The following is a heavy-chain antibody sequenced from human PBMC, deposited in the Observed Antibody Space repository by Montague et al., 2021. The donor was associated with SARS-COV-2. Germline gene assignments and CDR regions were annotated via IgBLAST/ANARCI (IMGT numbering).Heavy chain of an antibody. V-gene: IGHV2-5*02. Sequence: PALVKPTQTLTLTCTFSGLSLSTSGVGVGWIRQPPGKALEWLALIYWDDDKRYSPSLQSRLTITKDTSKNQVVLTMTNMDSVDTATYYCAHSPSSFWSGKVDYWGQGTLVTVSS. J-gene: IGHJ4*02. CDR1: GLSLSTSGVG. CDR3: AHSPSSFWSGKVDY. D-gene: IGHD3-3*01. CDR2: IYWDDDK.